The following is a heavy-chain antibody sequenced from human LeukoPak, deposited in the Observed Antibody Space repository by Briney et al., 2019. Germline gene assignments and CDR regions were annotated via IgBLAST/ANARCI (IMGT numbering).Heavy chain of an antibody. CDR2: ISTSSSYI. CDR1: GFTFSSHS. CDR3: AELGITMIGGV. V-gene: IGHV3-21*01. J-gene: IGHJ6*04. Sequence: GGSLRLSCAASGFTFSSHSMNWVRQAPGKGLEWVSSISTSSSYIYYADSVKGRFTISRDNAKNSLYLQMNSLRAEDTAVYYCAELGITMIGGVWGKGTTVTISS. D-gene: IGHD3-10*02.